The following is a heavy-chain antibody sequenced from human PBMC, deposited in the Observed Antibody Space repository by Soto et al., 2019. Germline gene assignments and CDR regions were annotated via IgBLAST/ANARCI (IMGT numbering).Heavy chain of an antibody. CDR3: ARRSRSGYDWVGYNWFDP. CDR1: GYTFTTHG. V-gene: IGHV5-51*01. Sequence: GESLKISSKGSGYTFTTHGIAWVRQMPGKGLEWMGIIYPSDSDTTYSPSFQGQVTISVDKSISTAHVQWSSLKASDSAIYYCARRSRSGYDWVGYNWFDPWGQGSLVTVS. CDR2: IYPSDSDT. D-gene: IGHD5-12*01. J-gene: IGHJ5*02.